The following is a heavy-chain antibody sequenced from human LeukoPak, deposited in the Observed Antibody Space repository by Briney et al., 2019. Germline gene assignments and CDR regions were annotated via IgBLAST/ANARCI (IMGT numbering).Heavy chain of an antibody. J-gene: IGHJ4*02. CDR2: IKYDGSER. CDR1: GFNISDYW. D-gene: IGHD6-13*01. Sequence: PGGSLRLSCAASGFNISDYWMSWVRQAPGRGLEGVANIKYDGSERYYVDSVKGRFTISRDTATNSVYLYMNSLRADDTAVYYCARDIAAAGLFFDYWGQGTLVTVSS. V-gene: IGHV3-7*01. CDR3: ARDIAAAGLFFDY.